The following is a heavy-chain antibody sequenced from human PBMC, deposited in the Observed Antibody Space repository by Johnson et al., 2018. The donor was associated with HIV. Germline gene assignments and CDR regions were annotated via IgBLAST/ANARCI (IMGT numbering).Heavy chain of an antibody. D-gene: IGHD4-17*01. CDR3: AKDMASDYAHAFDI. Sequence: VESGGGVVQPGRSLRLSCAASGFTFGDYAMHWVRQAPGKGLEWVSGISWNTGSIGYADSVKGRFTISRDNAKNSLYLQMNSLRGEDTALYYCAKDMASDYAHAFDIWGQGTMVTVSS. J-gene: IGHJ3*02. CDR1: GFTFGDYA. CDR2: ISWNTGSI. V-gene: IGHV3-9*01.